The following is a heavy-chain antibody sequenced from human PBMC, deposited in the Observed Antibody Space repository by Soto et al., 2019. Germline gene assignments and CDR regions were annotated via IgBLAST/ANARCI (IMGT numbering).Heavy chain of an antibody. V-gene: IGHV1-46*01. Sequence: ASEKVSCNASGYTFTSYYMNWVRHAPGKGLEWMGIINPSGGSKRYAKKFQGRVTMTKDTSTRKDYMELRRLRYEETAVYYCATYFDGFDYWGQGTLVTVSS. CDR1: GYTFTSYY. J-gene: IGHJ4*02. D-gene: IGHD3-9*01. CDR2: INPSGGSK. CDR3: ATYFDGFDY.